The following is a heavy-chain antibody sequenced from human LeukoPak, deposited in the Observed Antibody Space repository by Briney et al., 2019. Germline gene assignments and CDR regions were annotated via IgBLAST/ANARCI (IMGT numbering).Heavy chain of an antibody. CDR1: GFTFSDYY. CDR2: ISSSGSTI. V-gene: IGHV3-11*01. J-gene: IGHJ4*02. D-gene: IGHD3-3*01. Sequence: GGSLRLSCAASGFTFSDYYMSCIRQAPGKGLEWVSYISSSGSTIYYADSVKVRFTISRDNDKNSLYLQMNSLRGEDTAVYYCASQYDFWSGYYDYWGQGPLVTVSS. CDR3: ASQYDFWSGYYDY.